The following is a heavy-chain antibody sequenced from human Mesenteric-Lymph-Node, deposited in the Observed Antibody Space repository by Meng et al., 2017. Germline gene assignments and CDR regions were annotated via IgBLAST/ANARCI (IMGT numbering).Heavy chain of an antibody. Sequence: GESLKISCEGSGFMLSNHWMNWVRQAPGKGLEWVATIKSDGSEKYYVDSVRGRLTISRDNAKNSLYLEMNILRTEDTAMYYCARVGQQWLVNYGMDVWGQGTMVTVSS. V-gene: IGHV3-7*01. CDR2: IKSDGSEK. J-gene: IGHJ6*02. D-gene: IGHD6-19*01. CDR1: GFMLSNHW. CDR3: ARVGQQWLVNYGMDV.